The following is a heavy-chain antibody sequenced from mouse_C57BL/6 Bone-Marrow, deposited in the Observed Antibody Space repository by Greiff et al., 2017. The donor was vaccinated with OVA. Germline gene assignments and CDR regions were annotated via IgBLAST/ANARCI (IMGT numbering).Heavy chain of an antibody. V-gene: IGHV14-2*01. CDR1: GFNIKDYY. CDR3: ASDFDY. CDR2: IDPEDGET. J-gene: IGHJ2*01. Sequence: VQLQQSGAELVKPGASVKLSCTASGFNIKDYYLHWVKQRPEQGLEWIGRIDPEDGETKYASKFQGKATITADTSSNTAYLQLSSLTSEDTAVDYCASDFDYWGQGTTLTVSS.